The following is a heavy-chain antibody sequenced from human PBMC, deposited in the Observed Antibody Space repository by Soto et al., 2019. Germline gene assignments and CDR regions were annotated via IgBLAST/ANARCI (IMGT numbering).Heavy chain of an antibody. V-gene: IGHV3-15*01. J-gene: IGHJ6*02. CDR2: IQTKTGGGTA. Sequence: EVQLVASGGVLVKPGESLRLSCAGSGLSFSDVKMTWVRQLPGNGLEWVGRIQTKTGGGTADYPAAVRGRITISRDDSKNTLDLQLNSLKTEDTAVYYCATDYGWAFQFWGQGTTVTDS. D-gene: IGHD4-17*01. CDR1: GLSFSDVK. CDR3: ATDYGWAFQF.